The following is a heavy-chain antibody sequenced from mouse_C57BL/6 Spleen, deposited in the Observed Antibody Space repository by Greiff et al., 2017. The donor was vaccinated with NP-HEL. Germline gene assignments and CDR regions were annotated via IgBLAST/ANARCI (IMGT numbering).Heavy chain of an antibody. CDR1: GYAFSSYW. CDR3: ARSDYGSSPWYFDV. Sequence: VQLQQSGAELVKPGASVKISCKASGYAFSSYWMNWVKQRPGKGLEWIGQIYPGDGDTNYNGKFKGKATLTADKSSSTAYMQLSSLTSEDSAVYFCARSDYGSSPWYFDVWGTGTTVTVSS. CDR2: IYPGDGDT. D-gene: IGHD1-1*01. J-gene: IGHJ1*03. V-gene: IGHV1-80*01.